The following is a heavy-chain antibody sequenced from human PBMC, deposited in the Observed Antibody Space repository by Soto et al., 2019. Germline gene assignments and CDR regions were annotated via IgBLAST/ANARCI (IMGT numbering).Heavy chain of an antibody. CDR1: GFTFSSYS. V-gene: IGHV3-48*01. Sequence: GSLRLSCAASGFTFSSYSMNWVRQAPGKGLEWVSYISSSSSTIYYADSVKGRFTISRDNAKNSLYLQMNSLRAEDTAVYYCARVLDIVVVVAAPAPFDYWGQGTLVTVSS. J-gene: IGHJ4*02. CDR3: ARVLDIVVVVAAPAPFDY. D-gene: IGHD2-15*01. CDR2: ISSSSSTI.